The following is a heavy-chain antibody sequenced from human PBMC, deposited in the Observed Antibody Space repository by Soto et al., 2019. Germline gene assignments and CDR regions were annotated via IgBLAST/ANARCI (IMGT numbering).Heavy chain of an antibody. D-gene: IGHD5-12*01. Sequence: GASVKVSCKASGVTFSSYAISWVRQAPGQGLEWMGGIIPIFGTANYAQKFQGRVTITADESTSTAYMELSSLRSEDTAVYYCARGRDGYNGDAFDIWGQGTMVTVSS. J-gene: IGHJ3*02. CDR3: ARGRDGYNGDAFDI. CDR2: IIPIFGTA. V-gene: IGHV1-69*13. CDR1: GVTFSSYA.